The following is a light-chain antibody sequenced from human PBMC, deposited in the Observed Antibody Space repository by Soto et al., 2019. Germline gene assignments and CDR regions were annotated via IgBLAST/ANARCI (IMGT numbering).Light chain of an antibody. J-gene: IGKJ1*01. Sequence: EIVMTQSPATLSVPPGERATLSCRASQSVSSNLAWYQQKPGQAPRLLIYGASTRATGIPARFSGSGSGTEFTLTISSLQSEDFAVYDCQQYNNWPPWTFGQGTKVEIK. CDR3: QQYNNWPPWT. CDR1: QSVSSN. CDR2: GAS. V-gene: IGKV3-15*01.